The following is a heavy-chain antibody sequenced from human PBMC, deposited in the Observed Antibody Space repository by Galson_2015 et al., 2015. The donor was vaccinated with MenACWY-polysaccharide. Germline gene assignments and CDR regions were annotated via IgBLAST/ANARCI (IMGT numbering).Heavy chain of an antibody. CDR3: ARVEKYSGSYYILH. J-gene: IGHJ4*02. V-gene: IGHV4-30-4*01. D-gene: IGHD1-26*01. CDR2: IYYSGST. CDR1: GGSVSSGDSY. Sequence: TLSLTCTVSGGSVSSGDSYWSWIRQPPGKALEWIGYIYYSGSTYYNPSLKSRVTISVDTSKNQFSLKLSSVTAADTAVYYCARVEKYSGSYYILHWGQGTLVTVSS.